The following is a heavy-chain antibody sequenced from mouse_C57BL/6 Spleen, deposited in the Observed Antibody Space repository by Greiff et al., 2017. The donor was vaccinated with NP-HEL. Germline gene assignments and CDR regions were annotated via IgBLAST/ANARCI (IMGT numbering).Heavy chain of an antibody. V-gene: IGHV1-52*01. CDR1: GYTFTSYW. J-gene: IGHJ1*03. CDR2: IDPSDSET. CDR3: ARSYSNYDWYFDV. Sequence: VQLQESGAELVRPGSSVKLSCKASGYTFTSYWMHWVKQRPIQGLEWIGNIDPSDSETHYNQKFKDKATLTVDKSSSTAYMQLSSLTSEDSAVYYCARSYSNYDWYFDVWGTGTTVTVSS. D-gene: IGHD2-5*01.